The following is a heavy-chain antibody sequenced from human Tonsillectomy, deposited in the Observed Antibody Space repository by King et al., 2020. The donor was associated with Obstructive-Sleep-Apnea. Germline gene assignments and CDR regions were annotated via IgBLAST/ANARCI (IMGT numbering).Heavy chain of an antibody. CDR3: AKATERIIAYFDY. CDR1: GFTFGNYS. Sequence: EVQLVESGGGLVQPGGSLRLSCVASGFTFGNYSMTWVRQAPGKGLEWVAAISHSGKTTYYADSVKGRFTISRDNSRSTLFLQMNSLRAGDTAFYYCAKATERIIAYFDYWGLGTLLTVSA. J-gene: IGHJ4*02. D-gene: IGHD3-16*01. CDR2: ISHSGKTT. V-gene: IGHV3-23*04.